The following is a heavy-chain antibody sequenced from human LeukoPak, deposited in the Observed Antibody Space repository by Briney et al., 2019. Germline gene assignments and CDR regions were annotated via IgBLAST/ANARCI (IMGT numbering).Heavy chain of an antibody. CDR2: IYYSGST. J-gene: IGHJ5*02. CDR1: GGSISSSSYY. V-gene: IGHV4-39*07. CDR3: APIVATIYGWFDP. D-gene: IGHD5-12*01. Sequence: SETLSLTCTVSGGSISSSSYYWGWIRQPPGKGLEWIGSIYYSGSTYYNPSLKSRVTISVDTSKNQFSLKLSSVTAADTAVYYCAPIVATIYGWFDPWGQGTLVTVSS.